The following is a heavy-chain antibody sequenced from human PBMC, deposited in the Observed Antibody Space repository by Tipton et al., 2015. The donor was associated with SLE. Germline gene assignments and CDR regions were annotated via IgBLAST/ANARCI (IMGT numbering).Heavy chain of an antibody. V-gene: IGHV1-8*01. CDR2: MNPNVGYT. CDR1: GDTFTSYD. J-gene: IGHJ3*02. D-gene: IGHD5-12*01. Sequence: QLVQSGAEVKRPGASVKVSCKASGDTFTSYDVNWVRQATGHGLEWMGWMNPNVGYTGYAQKFQGRVTITGDTSTSTVYMELNSLSSEDTAVYYCARLRSGDQRRGYDIWGQGTMVTVAS. CDR3: ARLRSGDQRRGYDI.